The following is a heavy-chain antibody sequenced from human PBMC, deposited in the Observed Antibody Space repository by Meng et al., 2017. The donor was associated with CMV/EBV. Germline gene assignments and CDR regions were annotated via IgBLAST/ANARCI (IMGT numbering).Heavy chain of an antibody. Sequence: QIQLVQPGAEGKRPGSSAKISCKASGVTLSSYSISWVRQAPGQGLEWMGAITPLFGTSTYAEKFQGRVMITADESTSTAYMELSSLKSDDTAVYYCAREKIISRFAYFHHWGQGTLVTVSS. CDR2: ITPLFGTS. J-gene: IGHJ1*01. CDR1: GVTLSSYS. V-gene: IGHV1-69*01. D-gene: IGHD3-10*01. CDR3: AREKIISRFAYFHH.